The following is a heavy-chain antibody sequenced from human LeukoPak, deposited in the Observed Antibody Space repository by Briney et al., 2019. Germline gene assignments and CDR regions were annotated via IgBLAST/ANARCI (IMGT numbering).Heavy chain of an antibody. Sequence: SETLSLTCTVSGGSISSYYWSWIRQPPGKGLEWIGYIYYSGSTNYNPSLKSRVTISVDTSKNQFSLKLSSVTAADTAVYYCARGGDCSSTSCPYEWGQGTLVTVSS. CDR2: IYYSGST. D-gene: IGHD2-2*01. CDR3: ARGGDCSSTSCPYE. CDR1: GGSISSYY. V-gene: IGHV4-59*08. J-gene: IGHJ4*02.